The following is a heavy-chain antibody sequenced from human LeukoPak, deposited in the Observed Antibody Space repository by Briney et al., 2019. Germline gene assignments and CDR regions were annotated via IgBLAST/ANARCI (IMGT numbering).Heavy chain of an antibody. CDR2: IYYSGST. D-gene: IGHD1-7*01. J-gene: IGHJ5*02. CDR1: GGSISSGGYY. CDR3: ARVRQKYNWNYWFDP. Sequence: SETLSLTCTVSGGSISSGGYYWSWIRQHPGMGLEWIGYIYYSGSTYYNPSLKSRVTISVDTSKNQFSLKLSSVTAADTAVYYCARVRQKYNWNYWFDPWGQGTLVTVSS. V-gene: IGHV4-31*03.